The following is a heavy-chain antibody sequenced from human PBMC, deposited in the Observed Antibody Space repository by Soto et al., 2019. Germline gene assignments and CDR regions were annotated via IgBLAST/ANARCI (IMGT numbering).Heavy chain of an antibody. CDR3: AKDDGIGDYVPPASDY. CDR1: GFTFSNYA. Sequence: SLIFSCATSGFTFSNYAIHWLRQAPGKGLEWVAVISYDGYYKYYADSVKGRFTISRDQSKNTLYLQMNSLRAEDTAVYYCAKDDGIGDYVPPASDYWGQGTPVTVSS. D-gene: IGHD4-17*01. CDR2: ISYDGYYK. J-gene: IGHJ4*02. V-gene: IGHV3-30-3*01.